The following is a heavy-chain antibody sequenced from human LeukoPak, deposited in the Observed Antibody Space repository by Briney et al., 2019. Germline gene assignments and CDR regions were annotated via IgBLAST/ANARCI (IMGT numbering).Heavy chain of an antibody. D-gene: IGHD1-26*01. CDR2: ISYDGSNK. V-gene: IGHV3-30*04. J-gene: IGHJ4*02. Sequence: GGSLRLSCAASGFTFSSYAMHWVRQAPGKGLEWVAVISYDGSNKYYTDSVKGRFTISRDNSKNTLYLQMNSLRAEDTAVYYCARQYMGATPNFDYWGQGTLVTVSS. CDR3: ARQYMGATPNFDY. CDR1: GFTFSSYA.